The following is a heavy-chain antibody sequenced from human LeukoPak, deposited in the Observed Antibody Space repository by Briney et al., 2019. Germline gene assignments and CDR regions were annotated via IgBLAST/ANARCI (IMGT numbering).Heavy chain of an antibody. V-gene: IGHV7-4-1*02. J-gene: IGHJ4*02. CDR2: INTNTGNP. CDR1: GYTFTSYA. CDR3: ASAFYAYDYVWGSNRYQEQSAFDY. Sequence: ASVKVSCKASGYTFTSYAMNWVRQAPGQGLEWMGWINTNTGNPTYAQGFTGRFVFSLDTSVSTAYLQISSLKAEDTAVYYCASAFYAYDYVWGSNRYQEQSAFDYWGQGTLVTVSS. D-gene: IGHD3-16*02.